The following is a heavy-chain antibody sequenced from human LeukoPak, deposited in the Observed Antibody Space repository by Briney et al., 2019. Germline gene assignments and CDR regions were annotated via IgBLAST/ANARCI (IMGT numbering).Heavy chain of an antibody. CDR2: IYYSGTT. D-gene: IGHD3-22*01. J-gene: IGHJ4*02. Sequence: SETLSLTCTVSGGSINTYYWSWFRQPPGKGLEWIAYIYYSGTTSYNPSHKSRVTISVDTSKNQFSLKLTSVTAADTAVYYCARVTYYYDSSGFDYWGQGTLVTVSS. CDR1: GGSINTYY. V-gene: IGHV4-59*12. CDR3: ARVTYYYDSSGFDY.